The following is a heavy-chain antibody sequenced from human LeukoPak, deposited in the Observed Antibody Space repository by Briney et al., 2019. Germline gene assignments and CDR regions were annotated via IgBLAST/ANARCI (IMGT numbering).Heavy chain of an antibody. V-gene: IGHV3-23*01. D-gene: IGHD6-19*01. J-gene: IGHJ4*02. CDR2: IGGTGGAT. CDR1: GFSFSNYA. CDR3: ASHSSGWYVHYFDS. Sequence: PGGSLRLSCAASGFSFSNYAMSWVRQAPGKGLEWVSAIGGTGGATYYADPVKGRFTISRDNSKNTLYLQMNSLRAEDAAIYYCASHSSGWYVHYFDSWGQGTLVTVSS.